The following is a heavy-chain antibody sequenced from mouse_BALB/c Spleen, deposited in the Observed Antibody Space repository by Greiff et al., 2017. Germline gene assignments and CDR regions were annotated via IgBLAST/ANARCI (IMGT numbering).Heavy chain of an antibody. CDR1: GFTFSSFG. CDR3: ARGDGNHWYYAMDY. J-gene: IGHJ4*01. Sequence: DVKLVESGGGLVQPGGSRKLSCAASGFTFSSFGMHWVRQAPEKGLEWVAYISSGSSTIYYADTVKGRFTISRDNPKNTLFLQMTSLRSEDTAMYYCARGDGNHWYYAMDYWGQGTSVTVSS. D-gene: IGHD2-1*01. V-gene: IGHV5-17*02. CDR2: ISSGSSTI.